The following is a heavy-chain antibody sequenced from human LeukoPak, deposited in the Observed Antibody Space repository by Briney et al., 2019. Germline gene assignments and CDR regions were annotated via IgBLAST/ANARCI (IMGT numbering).Heavy chain of an antibody. Sequence: GRSLRLSCAASGFTFSSYGMHWVRQAPGKGLEWVAVIWYDGSNKYYADSVKGRFTISRDNSKNTLYLQMNSLRAEDTAVYYCARDQIWSDYYPYYYYYGMDVWGQGTTVTVSS. CDR2: IWYDGSNK. D-gene: IGHD3-3*01. J-gene: IGHJ6*02. CDR1: GFTFSSYG. CDR3: ARDQIWSDYYPYYYYYGMDV. V-gene: IGHV3-33*01.